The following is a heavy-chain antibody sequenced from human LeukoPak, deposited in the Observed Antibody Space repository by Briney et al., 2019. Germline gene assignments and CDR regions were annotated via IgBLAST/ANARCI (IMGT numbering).Heavy chain of an antibody. V-gene: IGHV3-23*01. CDR2: ISGSGGST. J-gene: IGHJ4*02. CDR3: AKRLYSYGSYYFDY. CDR1: GFTFSSYA. D-gene: IGHD5-18*01. Sequence: GVLRLSCAASGFTFSSYAMSWVRQAPGKGLEWVSAISGSGGSTYYADSVKGRFTISRDNSKNTLYLQMNSLRAEDTAVYYCAKRLYSYGSYYFDYWGQGTLVTVSS.